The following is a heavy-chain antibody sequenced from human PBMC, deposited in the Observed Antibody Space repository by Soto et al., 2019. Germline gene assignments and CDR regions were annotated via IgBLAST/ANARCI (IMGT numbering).Heavy chain of an antibody. Sequence: PGGSLRLSCAGSGFTLSSYWMNWVRQAPGKGPEWVANIKPDGSEQYYVDSVKGRFTISRDNANNSLYPQMNSLRAEDTAVYFCARGNWNYYYGFDVWGQGTTVTVSS. D-gene: IGHD1-20*01. CDR1: GFTLSSYW. V-gene: IGHV3-7*01. J-gene: IGHJ6*02. CDR2: IKPDGSEQ. CDR3: ARGNWNYYYGFDV.